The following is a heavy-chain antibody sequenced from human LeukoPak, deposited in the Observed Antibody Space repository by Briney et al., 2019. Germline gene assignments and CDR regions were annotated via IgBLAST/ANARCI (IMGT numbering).Heavy chain of an antibody. D-gene: IGHD2-15*01. CDR2: IWYDGGEK. CDR3: VSWTAQPYYFDY. CDR1: GFTFSTYG. Sequence: GGSLRLSCAASGFTFSTYGMHWVRQAPGKGLEWVAVIWYDGGEKHYAESVRGRFTISRDNSKNTLFLQLNSLKVEDTAVYYCVSWTAQPYYFDYWGQGTPVTVSS. V-gene: IGHV3-33*01. J-gene: IGHJ4*02.